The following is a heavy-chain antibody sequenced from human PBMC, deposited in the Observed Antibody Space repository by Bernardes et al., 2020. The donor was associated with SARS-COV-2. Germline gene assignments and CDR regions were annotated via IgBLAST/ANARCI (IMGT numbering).Heavy chain of an antibody. Sequence: GESLKISCTASGYTFKTYWIGWVRQMPGKGLEWMGIIYPGDSDTRYSPSFQGQVTISVDNSINTAYLQWGSLKTSDTAMYYCVRRSDSAGYYHALDYWGQGILVTVSS. CDR2: IYPGDSDT. CDR3: VRRSDSAGYYHALDY. D-gene: IGHD3-22*01. CDR1: GYTFKTYW. J-gene: IGHJ4*02. V-gene: IGHV5-51*01.